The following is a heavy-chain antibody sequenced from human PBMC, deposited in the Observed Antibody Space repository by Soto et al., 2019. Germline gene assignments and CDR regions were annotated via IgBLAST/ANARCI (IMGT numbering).Heavy chain of an antibody. Sequence: PGXSLILSCAASGFNFNSYAISWACQVPGKGLEWVSSISSSSSYIYYADSVKGRFTISRDNAKNSLYLQMNSLRADDLAVYYCARDRSSGYYRFDSWGQGTLVTVSS. CDR2: ISSSSSYI. V-gene: IGHV3-21*01. CDR3: ARDRSSGYYRFDS. CDR1: GFNFNSYA. J-gene: IGHJ5*01. D-gene: IGHD3-22*01.